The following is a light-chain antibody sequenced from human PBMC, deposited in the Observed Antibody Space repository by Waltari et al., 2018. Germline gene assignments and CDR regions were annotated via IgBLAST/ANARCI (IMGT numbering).Light chain of an antibody. J-gene: IGKJ5*01. Sequence: EIVLTQSPATLSLSPGESATLSCRASQRVSSYLAWYQHKPGKAPRLIIYAVFRRATAIPARFTGSGSGTDFTLTISSLEPEDFAFYYCQQRSTLPITFGQGTRLEI. CDR2: AVF. CDR1: QRVSSY. CDR3: QQRSTLPIT. V-gene: IGKV3-11*01.